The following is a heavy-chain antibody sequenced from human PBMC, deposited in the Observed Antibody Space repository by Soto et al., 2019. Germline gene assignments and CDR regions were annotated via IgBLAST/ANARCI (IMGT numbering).Heavy chain of an antibody. D-gene: IGHD2-2*01. V-gene: IGHV4-39*02. J-gene: IGHJ4*02. CDR2: IFYTGTT. CDR3: ARLVVLAPVANV. CDR1: GGSINYNSYP. Sequence: PSETLSLTCSVSGGSINYNSYPWGWIRQPPGQGLEWIGSIFYTGTTFYNPSLESRVTMSVYTSKNSFSLHLTSVTAADTAVYFCARLVVLAPVANVGGQGTLVTVSS.